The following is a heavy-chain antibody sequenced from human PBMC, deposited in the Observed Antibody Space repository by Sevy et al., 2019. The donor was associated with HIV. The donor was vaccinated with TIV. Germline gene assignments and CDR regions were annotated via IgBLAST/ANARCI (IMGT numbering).Heavy chain of an antibody. V-gene: IGHV4-39*01. Sequence: SETLSLTCTVSGGSISSSSYYWGWIRQPPGKGLEWIGSIYYSGSTYYNPSLKSRVTISVDTSKNQFSLKLSSVTAADTAVYYCARQQGTGGYSSSWYPYYFDYRGQGTLVTVSS. J-gene: IGHJ4*02. CDR2: IYYSGST. D-gene: IGHD6-13*01. CDR3: ARQQGTGGYSSSWYPYYFDY. CDR1: GGSISSSSYY.